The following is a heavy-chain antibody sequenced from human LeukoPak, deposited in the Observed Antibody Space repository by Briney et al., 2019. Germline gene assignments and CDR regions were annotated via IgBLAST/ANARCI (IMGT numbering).Heavy chain of an antibody. CDR1: GFTVSNNY. D-gene: IGHD2-21*02. CDR3: ARYVTALDY. V-gene: IGHV3-7*03. CDR2: IKEDGSKT. Sequence: GGSLRLSCAASGFTVSNNYMSWVRQAPGKGLEWVANIKEDGSKTYYVDSVKGRFTISRDNAKNSLYLQMNSLRAEDTALYYCARYVTALDYWGQGTLVTVSS. J-gene: IGHJ4*02.